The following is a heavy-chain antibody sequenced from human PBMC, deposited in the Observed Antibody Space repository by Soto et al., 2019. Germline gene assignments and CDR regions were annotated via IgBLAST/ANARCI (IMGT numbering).Heavy chain of an antibody. Sequence: SLKISCAASGFTFDDYAMHWVRQAPGKGLEWVSGISWNSGSIGYADSVKGRFTISRDNAKNSLYLQMNSLRAEDTALYYCAKDIGPRGDYGDYVPHYYYYMDVWGKGTTVTVSS. CDR3: AKDIGPRGDYGDYVPHYYYYMDV. CDR2: ISWNSGSI. V-gene: IGHV3-9*01. J-gene: IGHJ6*03. D-gene: IGHD4-17*01. CDR1: GFTFDDYA.